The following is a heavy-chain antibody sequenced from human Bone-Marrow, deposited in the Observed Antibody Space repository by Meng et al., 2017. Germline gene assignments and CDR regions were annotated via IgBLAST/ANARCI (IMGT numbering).Heavy chain of an antibody. CDR3: ARYGGNYNFDY. CDR2: ISSSGGAT. CDR1: GFTFSTHG. D-gene: IGHD4/OR15-4a*01. Sequence: EVQLLESGGGFVQPGGSLSLSCAASGFTFSTHGMSWARQGPGKGLEWVSAISSSGGATSYADSVKGRFTISRDNSKNTLYLQMNSLRADDTAVYYCARYGGNYNFDYWGQGTLVTVSS. V-gene: IGHV3-23*01. J-gene: IGHJ4*02.